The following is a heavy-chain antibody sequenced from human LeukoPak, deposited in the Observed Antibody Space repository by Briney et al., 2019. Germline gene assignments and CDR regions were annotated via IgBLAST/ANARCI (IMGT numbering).Heavy chain of an antibody. CDR3: TTQSRVGVAFDY. V-gene: IGHV3-72*01. CDR2: TRNKDNSYTT. CDR1: GFTLSGHY. J-gene: IGHJ4*02. D-gene: IGHD5-12*01. Sequence: PGGSLRLSCAASGFTLSGHYMDWVRQAPGKGLEWVGRTRNKDNSYTTEYAASVKDRFTISRDDSKKTLYLQMNSLKIEDTAVYYCTTQSRVGVAFDYWGQGTLVTVSS.